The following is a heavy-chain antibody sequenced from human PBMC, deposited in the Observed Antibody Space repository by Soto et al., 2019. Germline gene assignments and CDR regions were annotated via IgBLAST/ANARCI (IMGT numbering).Heavy chain of an antibody. CDR2: ISGSGGNT. CDR1: RFTFSSSA. D-gene: IGHD1-26*01. J-gene: IGHJ4*02. CDR3: ASPLGGYFVLLNS. Sequence: PGGSLRLSCAASRFTFSSSAMTWVRQAPGKGLEWVSSISGSGGNTYYADSVRGRFTISRDNSKNTLYLQMNSLRAEDTAIYYCASPLGGYFVLLNSWGPGTLVTVSS. V-gene: IGHV3-23*01.